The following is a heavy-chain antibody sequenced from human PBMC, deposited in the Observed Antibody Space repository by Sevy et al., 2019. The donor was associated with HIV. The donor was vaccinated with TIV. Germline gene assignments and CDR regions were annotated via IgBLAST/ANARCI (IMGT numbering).Heavy chain of an antibody. CDR2: IYPGDSDT. CDR3: ARGAQTGDDLDWYFDL. Sequence: GESLKISCKGSGYNFNNHWIGWVRQMPGKGLEWMGIIYPGDSDTRYSPSFQGQVTISADKSIRTAYLQWNSLKASDTAIYYCARGAQTGDDLDWYFDLWGRGTLVTVSS. J-gene: IGHJ2*01. D-gene: IGHD7-27*01. V-gene: IGHV5-51*01. CDR1: GYNFNNHW.